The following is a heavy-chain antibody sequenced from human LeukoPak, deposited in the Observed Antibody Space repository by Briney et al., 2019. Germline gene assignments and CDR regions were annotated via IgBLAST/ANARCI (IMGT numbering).Heavy chain of an antibody. CDR2: ISYDGSNK. CDR1: GFTFSSYA. V-gene: IGHV3-30-3*01. D-gene: IGHD3-10*01. J-gene: IGHJ4*02. CDR3: AKGSGGSGSFYNHFDC. Sequence: GRSLRLSCAASGFTFSSYAMHWVRQAPGKGLEWVAVISYDGSNKYYADSVKGRFTLSRDNSKDTLSLQMNSLRTEDTAVFYCAKGSGGSGSFYNHFDCWGQGTLVTVSS.